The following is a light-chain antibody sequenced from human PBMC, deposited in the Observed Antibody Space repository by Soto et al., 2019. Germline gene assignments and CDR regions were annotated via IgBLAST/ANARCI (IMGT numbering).Light chain of an antibody. J-gene: IGKJ4*01. CDR3: QQYNNWHPLT. Sequence: DIVMTQSPSTLSVSPGDRVTLSCRASQSVNSNLAWYQQKPGQAPRLLIYGASTRATGIAARFSGSGSGTEFTLIISSLQSEDFAVYYCQQYNNWHPLTFGGGTKVEIK. V-gene: IGKV3-15*01. CDR2: GAS. CDR1: QSVNSN.